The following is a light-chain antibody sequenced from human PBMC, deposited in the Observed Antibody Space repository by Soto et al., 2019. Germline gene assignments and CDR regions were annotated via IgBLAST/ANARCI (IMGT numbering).Light chain of an antibody. CDR2: RAS. Sequence: DIQMTQSPSTLSASVGDRVTITCRASQSLNTNLAWYQQKPGKAPNLLISRASTLESGVPSRFSGSGSGTEFTLTVSSLQPDDFASYYCQQYKSYPVTFGGGTKVEIK. V-gene: IGKV1-5*03. CDR1: QSLNTN. CDR3: QQYKSYPVT. J-gene: IGKJ4*01.